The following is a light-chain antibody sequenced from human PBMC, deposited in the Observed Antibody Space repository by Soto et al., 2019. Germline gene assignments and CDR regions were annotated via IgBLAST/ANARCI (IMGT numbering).Light chain of an antibody. J-gene: IGKJ4*01. V-gene: IGKV3-20*01. CDR2: AAS. Sequence: EIVLTQSPGTLSLSPGERATLSCRASQSVNSNYLAWYQQKPGQAPRLLIYAASSWATGIADRFSGSGSGTDFTLTISRMEPEDFAVYYCQQYATSPVTFAGGTKVEIK. CDR1: QSVNSNY. CDR3: QQYATSPVT.